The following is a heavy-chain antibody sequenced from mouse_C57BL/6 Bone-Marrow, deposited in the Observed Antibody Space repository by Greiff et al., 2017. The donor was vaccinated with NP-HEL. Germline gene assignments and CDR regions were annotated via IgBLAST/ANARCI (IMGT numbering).Heavy chain of an antibody. CDR2: IRLKSDNSAT. J-gene: IGHJ2*01. CDR3: HYGSSY. CDR1: GFTFSNYW. V-gene: IGHV6-3*01. Sequence: EVQLVESGGGLVQPGGSMKLSCVASGFTFSNYWMNWVRQSPEQGLEWVGQIRLKSDNSATHYAVSVKGRFTISRDDSKSRVYLQMNNLRAEDTGIYSCHYGSSYWGQGTTLTVSS. D-gene: IGHD1-1*01.